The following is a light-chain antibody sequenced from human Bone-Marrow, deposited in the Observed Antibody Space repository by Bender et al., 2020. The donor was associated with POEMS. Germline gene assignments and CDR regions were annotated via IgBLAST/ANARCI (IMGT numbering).Light chain of an antibody. CDR3: SSYTTTDSLVL. J-gene: IGLJ2*01. CDR2: DVS. CDR1: TSDVGGYYY. Sequence: QSALTQPASVSGSPGQSIIISCTGTTSDVGGYYYVSWYQQHPGKVPKLIIYDVSSRPSGVSTRLSGSKSGNTASLTIFGLQAEDEATYFCSSYTTTDSLVLFGGGAQLTVL. V-gene: IGLV2-14*03.